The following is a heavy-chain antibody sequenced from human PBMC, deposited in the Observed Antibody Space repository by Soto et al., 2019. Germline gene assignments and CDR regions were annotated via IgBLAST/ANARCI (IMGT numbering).Heavy chain of an antibody. Sequence: QVQLVQSGAEVKKPGSSVKVSCKASGGTFSSYAISWVRQAPGQGLEWMGGIIPIFGTANYAQKFQGRVTITADESTSTAYMELSSLRSEDTAVYYWAREGDSRSYIAVPPPFDYWGQGTLVTVSS. J-gene: IGHJ4*02. D-gene: IGHD1-26*01. CDR1: GGTFSSYA. V-gene: IGHV1-69*01. CDR2: IIPIFGTA. CDR3: AREGDSRSYIAVPPPFDY.